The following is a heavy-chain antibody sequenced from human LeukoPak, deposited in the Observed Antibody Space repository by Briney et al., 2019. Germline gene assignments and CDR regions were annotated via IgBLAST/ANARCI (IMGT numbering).Heavy chain of an antibody. V-gene: IGHV3-30*03. J-gene: IGHJ4*02. Sequence: GGSLRLSCAASGFTFSSYGMHWVRQAPGKGLEWVAVISYDGSNKYYADSVKGRFTISRDNSKNTLYLQMNSLRAEDTAVYYCARFYGSNYASFDYWGQGTLVTVSS. CDR1: GFTFSSYG. D-gene: IGHD4-23*01. CDR2: ISYDGSNK. CDR3: ARFYGSNYASFDY.